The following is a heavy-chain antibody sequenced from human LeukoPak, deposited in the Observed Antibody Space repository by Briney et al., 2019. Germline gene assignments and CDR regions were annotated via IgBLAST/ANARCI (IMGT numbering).Heavy chain of an antibody. V-gene: IGHV4-31*03. D-gene: IGHD5-12*01. CDR1: GGSISSGGYY. J-gene: IGHJ4*02. CDR3: ARESGYGNFYYFDY. CDR2: IYYSGST. Sequence: SETLSLTCTVSGGSISSGGYYWSRIRQHPGKGLEWIGYIYYSGSTYYYPSLKSRVTISVDTSKKQFSLKLSSVTAADTAVYYCARESGYGNFYYFDYWGQGTLVTVSS.